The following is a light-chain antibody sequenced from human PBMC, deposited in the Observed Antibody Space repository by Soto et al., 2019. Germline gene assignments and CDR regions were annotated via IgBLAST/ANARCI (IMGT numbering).Light chain of an antibody. CDR3: QQYNNWPLALT. Sequence: EIVMTQSPATVSVSPGERATLSCRASQSVGSNLAWYQQKPGQAPRLLLYGASTRATGIPARFSGSGSGTEFTLTISSLQSEDFAVYYCQQYNNWPLALTFGGGTKVDIK. J-gene: IGKJ4*01. CDR1: QSVGSN. CDR2: GAS. V-gene: IGKV3-15*01.